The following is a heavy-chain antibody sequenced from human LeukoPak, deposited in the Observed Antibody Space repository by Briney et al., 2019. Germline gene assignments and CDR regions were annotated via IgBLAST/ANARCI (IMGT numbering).Heavy chain of an antibody. CDR2: INHSGST. J-gene: IGHJ4*02. D-gene: IGHD2-15*01. CDR3: ARLWSTDCSGGTCPHQPNY. CDR1: GGSLSGYY. V-gene: IGHV4-34*01. Sequence: KPSETLSLTCAVSGGSLSGYYWTWIRQPPGKGLEWIGEINHSGSTNYNPSLKSRVTISADKSKNQSSLKLRSVTAADTAVYYCARLWSTDCSGGTCPHQPNYWGQGILVTVSS.